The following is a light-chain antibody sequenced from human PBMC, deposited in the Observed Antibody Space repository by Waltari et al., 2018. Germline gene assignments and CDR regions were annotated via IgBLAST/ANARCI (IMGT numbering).Light chain of an antibody. Sequence: QSVLTQPPSASGAPGQRVTISCTGSSSNIGAGYYVSWYQQFPGTAPKLLIYENNKRPSGVSDRFSGSKSGTSASLTITGLQSEDEADYYCSAWDRSLSTGLFGGGTRLTVL. CDR2: ENN. CDR3: SAWDRSLSTGL. V-gene: IGLV1-40*01. CDR1: SSNIGAGYY. J-gene: IGLJ2*01.